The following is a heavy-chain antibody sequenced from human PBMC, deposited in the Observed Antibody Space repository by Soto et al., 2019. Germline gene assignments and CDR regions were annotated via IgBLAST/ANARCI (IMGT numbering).Heavy chain of an antibody. CDR3: ARGQGDNYDFFSCWFDP. CDR1: GFTFSNAW. Sequence: SLRLSCAASGFTFSNAWMSWVRQAPGKGLEWVGRIKSKTDGGTTDYAAPVKGRFTISRDDSKNTLYLQMNSLKTADTAVYYCARGQGDNYDFFSCWFDPWGQGTLVTVSS. CDR2: IKSKTDGGTT. V-gene: IGHV3-15*01. D-gene: IGHD3-3*01. J-gene: IGHJ5*02.